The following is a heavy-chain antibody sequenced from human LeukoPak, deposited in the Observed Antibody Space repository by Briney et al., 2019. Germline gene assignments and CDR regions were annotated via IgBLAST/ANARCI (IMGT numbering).Heavy chain of an antibody. CDR1: GGSISSYY. CDR2: IYYSGST. J-gene: IGHJ5*02. CDR3: ARGTPPWDWWELPQFDP. D-gene: IGHD1-26*01. V-gene: IGHV4-59*01. Sequence: PSETLSLTCTVSGGSISSYYWSWIRQPPGKALEWIGYIYYSGSTNYNPSLKSRVTISVDTSKNQFSLKLSSVTAADTAVYYCARGTPPWDWWELPQFDPWGQGTLVTVSS.